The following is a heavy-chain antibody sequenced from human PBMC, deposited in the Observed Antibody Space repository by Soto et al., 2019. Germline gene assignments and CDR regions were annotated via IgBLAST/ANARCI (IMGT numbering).Heavy chain of an antibody. CDR1: GGSFSGYY. Sequence: PSETLSLTCAVYGGSFSGYYWSWIRQPPGKGLEWIGEINHSGSTNYSPSLKGRVTISVDTSKNQFSLKLSSVTAADTAVYYCARVRLHHYYYYGMDVWGQGTPVTVSS. CDR3: ARVRLHHYYYYGMDV. V-gene: IGHV4-34*01. J-gene: IGHJ6*02. D-gene: IGHD5-12*01. CDR2: INHSGST.